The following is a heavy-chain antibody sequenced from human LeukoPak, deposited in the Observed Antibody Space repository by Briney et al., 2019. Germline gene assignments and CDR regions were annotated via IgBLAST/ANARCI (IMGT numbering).Heavy chain of an antibody. Sequence: SETLSLTCTVSGRSISSSGYYWSWIRQHPGKGLEWIGYIYYSGSTYYNPSLKSRVTISVDTSKNQFSLKLSSVTAADTAVYYCARDASPSGLNWFDPWGQGTLVTVSS. V-gene: IGHV4-31*03. CDR3: ARDASPSGLNWFDP. CDR2: IYYSGST. J-gene: IGHJ5*02. CDR1: GRSISSSGYY.